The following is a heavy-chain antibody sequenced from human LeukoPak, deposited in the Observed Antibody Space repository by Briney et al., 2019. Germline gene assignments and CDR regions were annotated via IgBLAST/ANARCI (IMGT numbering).Heavy chain of an antibody. J-gene: IGHJ3*02. Sequence: ASVKVSCKASGYTFTGYYMHWVRQAPGQGLEWMGWIYPNSGGTNYAQKFQGWVTMTRDTSISTAYMELSRLRSDDTAVYYCARENVGDAFDIWGQGTMVTVSS. CDR3: ARENVGDAFDI. CDR1: GYTFTGYY. V-gene: IGHV1-2*04. D-gene: IGHD1-1*01. CDR2: IYPNSGGT.